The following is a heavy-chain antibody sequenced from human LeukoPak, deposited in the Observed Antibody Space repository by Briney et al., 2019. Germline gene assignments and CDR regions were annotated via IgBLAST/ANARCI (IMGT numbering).Heavy chain of an antibody. J-gene: IGHJ5*02. CDR3: ARDRIAAVGHWRWFDP. CDR2: IEQDGREK. CDR1: GFTFSDYW. V-gene: IGHV3-7*04. Sequence: GGSLTLSCAASGFTFSDYWMTWVRQAPGKGLEWVANIEQDGREKYYVDSVKGRFTISRDNAKNSLYLQMNSLRVEDTAVYYCARDRIAAVGHWRWFDPWGQGTLVTVSS. D-gene: IGHD6-25*01.